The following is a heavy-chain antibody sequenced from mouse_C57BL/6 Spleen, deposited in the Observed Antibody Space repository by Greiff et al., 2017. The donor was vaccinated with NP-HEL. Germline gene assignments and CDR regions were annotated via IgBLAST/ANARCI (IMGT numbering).Heavy chain of an antibody. CDR3: ARPYYGSSSWFAY. CDR2: ISYDGSN. J-gene: IGHJ3*01. V-gene: IGHV3-6*01. CDR1: GYSITSGYY. Sequence: EVKLQESGPGLVKPSQSLSLTCSVTGYSITSGYYWNWIRQFPGNKLEWMGYISYDGSNNYNPSLKNRISITRDTSKNQFFLKLNSVTTEDTATYYCARPYYGSSSWFAYWGQGTLVTVSA. D-gene: IGHD1-1*01.